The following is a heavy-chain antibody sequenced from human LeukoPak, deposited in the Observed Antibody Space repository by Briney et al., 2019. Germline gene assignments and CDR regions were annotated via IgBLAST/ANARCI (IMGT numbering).Heavy chain of an antibody. Sequence: SETLSLTCTVSGGSISSYYWSWIRQPPGKGLEWIGYIYYSGSTNYHPSLKSRVTISVDTSKNQFSLKLSSVTAADTAVYYCARDRIAAAGEYYFDYWGQGTLVTVSS. CDR1: GGSISSYY. CDR2: IYYSGST. J-gene: IGHJ4*02. D-gene: IGHD6-13*01. V-gene: IGHV4-59*01. CDR3: ARDRIAAAGEYYFDY.